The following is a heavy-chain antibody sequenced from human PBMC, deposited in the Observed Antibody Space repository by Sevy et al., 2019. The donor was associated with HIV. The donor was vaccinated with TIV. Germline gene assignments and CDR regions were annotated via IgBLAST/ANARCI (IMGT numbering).Heavy chain of an antibody. CDR1: GFTFDSYA. V-gene: IGHV3-23*01. CDR2: ISGSGYAT. Sequence: GGSLRLSCAASGFTFDSYAMHWVRQVAGKGLEWVSTISGSGYATYYADSVKGRFISRDTSRNTLYLQMNSLRVEDSAVYFCAKDGVTVFGVVVTFDSWGQGTLVTVSS. D-gene: IGHD3-3*01. CDR3: AKDGVTVFGVVVTFDS. J-gene: IGHJ4*02.